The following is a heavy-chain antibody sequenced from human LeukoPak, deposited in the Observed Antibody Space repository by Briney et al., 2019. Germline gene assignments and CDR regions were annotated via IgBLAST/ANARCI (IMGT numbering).Heavy chain of an antibody. D-gene: IGHD3-22*01. V-gene: IGHV3-23*01. J-gene: IGHJ5*02. Sequence: GGSLILSCAASGFTFSSYAMSWVRQAPGKGLEWVSAISGSGGSTYYADSVKGRFTISRDNSKNTLYLQMNSLRAEDTAVYYCAKDRVYYYDSTWGSLGPWGQGTLVTVSS. CDR3: AKDRVYYYDSTWGSLGP. CDR1: GFTFSSYA. CDR2: ISGSGGST.